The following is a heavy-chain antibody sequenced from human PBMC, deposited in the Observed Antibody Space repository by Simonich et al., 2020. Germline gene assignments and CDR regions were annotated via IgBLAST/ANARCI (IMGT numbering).Heavy chain of an antibody. V-gene: IGHV3-74*01. CDR3: ARDYSNYDAFDI. Sequence: EVQLVESGGGLVQPGGSLRPACAASGFTFRSYWWHWVRQDPGNGLVWVSRTNRDGSSASYADSVKGRVTISRDNAKNSMYLQMNSLRAEDTAVYYCARDYSNYDAFDIWGQGTMVTVSS. CDR1: GFTFRSYW. D-gene: IGHD4-4*01. J-gene: IGHJ3*02. CDR2: TNRDGSSA.